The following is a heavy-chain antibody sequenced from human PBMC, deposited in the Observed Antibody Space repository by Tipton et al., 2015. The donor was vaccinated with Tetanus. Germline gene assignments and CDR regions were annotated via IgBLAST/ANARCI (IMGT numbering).Heavy chain of an antibody. CDR1: GVSVRSYY. D-gene: IGHD2-2*01. CDR2: VIYDGTS. V-gene: IGHV4-34*01. J-gene: IGHJ5*02. CDR3: ARGVPYSTTMGSDWFDP. Sequence: TLSLTCTVSGVSVRSYYWSWIRQSPDKGLEWLGDVIYDGTSYHNPALNSRVKISLDTSMNPNSLTLTSVTAADTALYYCARGVPYSTTMGSDWFDPWGQGTLVTVSS.